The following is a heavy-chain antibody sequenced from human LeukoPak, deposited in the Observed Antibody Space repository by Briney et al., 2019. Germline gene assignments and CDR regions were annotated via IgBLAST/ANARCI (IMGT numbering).Heavy chain of an antibody. D-gene: IGHD6-19*01. J-gene: IGHJ6*02. CDR2: INPNSGGT. Sequence: SVKVSCKASGYTFTGYYMHWVRQAPGQGLEWMGWINPNSGGTNYAQKFQGRVTMTRDTSISTAYMELSRLRSDDTAVYYCARDLNSSGWYWGYYYYYGMDVWGQGTTVTVSS. CDR1: GYTFTGYY. V-gene: IGHV1-2*02. CDR3: ARDLNSSGWYWGYYYYYGMDV.